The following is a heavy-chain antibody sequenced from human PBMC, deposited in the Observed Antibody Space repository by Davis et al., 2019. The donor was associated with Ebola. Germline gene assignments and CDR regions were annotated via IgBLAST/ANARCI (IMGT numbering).Heavy chain of an antibody. V-gene: IGHV1-46*01. Sequence: AASVKVSCKASGYTFTSYYVHWVRQAPGQGLEWMGIIKPSDDFTTYAQNFHGRVIVTRDTSTNTVYMELSSLISEDTAVYYCAREDNAFDTWGQGTMVTVSS. CDR1: GYTFTSYY. CDR3: AREDNAFDT. J-gene: IGHJ3*02. CDR2: IKPSDDFT.